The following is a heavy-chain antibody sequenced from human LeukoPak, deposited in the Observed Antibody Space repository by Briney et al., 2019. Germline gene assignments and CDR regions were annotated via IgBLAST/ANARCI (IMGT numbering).Heavy chain of an antibody. CDR1: GGTFSSYA. J-gene: IGHJ4*02. CDR2: IIPIFGTA. V-gene: IGHV1-69*13. Sequence: EASMKVSCKASGGTFSSYAISWVRQAPGQGLEWMGGIIPIFGTANYAQKFQGRVTITADESTSTAYMELSSLRSEDTAVYYCARLGGPYCSSTSCQNDYWGQGTLVTVSS. D-gene: IGHD2-2*01. CDR3: ARLGGPYCSSTSCQNDY.